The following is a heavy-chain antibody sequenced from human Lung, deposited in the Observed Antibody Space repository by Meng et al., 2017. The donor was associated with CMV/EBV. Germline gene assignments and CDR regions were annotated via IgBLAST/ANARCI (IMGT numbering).Heavy chain of an antibody. V-gene: IGHV1-2*02. J-gene: IGHJ4*02. CDR2: IHPHRGDT. Sequence: ASGFTFTSHYFHWVRQGPGQGLEWMGWIHPHRGDTNYAQQFQGRVTLTRDTSINTGYMELTRLTTDDKAVYYCARDNNWGPDYWGQGALVTVSS. CDR1: GFTFTSHY. D-gene: IGHD7-27*01. CDR3: ARDNNWGPDY.